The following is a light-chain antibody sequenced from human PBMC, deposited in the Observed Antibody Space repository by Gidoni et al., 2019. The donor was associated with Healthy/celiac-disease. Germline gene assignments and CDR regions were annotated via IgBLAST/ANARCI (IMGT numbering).Light chain of an antibody. Sequence: DIQLTQSPSFLSASVGDRVTITCCASQGISSYLAWYQQKPGKAPKLLIYAASTLQSGVPSRFSGSGSGTEFTLTISSMQPEDFATYYCQELKSYPVTFGQGTKVEIK. CDR2: AAS. CDR1: QGISSY. CDR3: QELKSYPVT. J-gene: IGKJ1*01. V-gene: IGKV1-9*01.